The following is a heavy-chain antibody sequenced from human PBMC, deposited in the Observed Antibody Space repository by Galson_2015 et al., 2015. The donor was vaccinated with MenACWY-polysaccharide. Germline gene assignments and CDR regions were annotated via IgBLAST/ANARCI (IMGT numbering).Heavy chain of an antibody. V-gene: IGHV1-2*02. J-gene: IGHJ6*02. CDR3: ASSPLHPPPLVYGMDV. CDR2: INPNSGGT. CDR1: GYTFTSYY. Sequence: SVKVSCKASGYTFTSYYMHWVRQAPGQGLEWMGWINPNSGGTNYAQKFQGRVTITRDTSISTAYMELSRLRSDDTAVYYCASSPLHPPPLVYGMDVWGQGTTVTVSS. D-gene: IGHD2-2*01.